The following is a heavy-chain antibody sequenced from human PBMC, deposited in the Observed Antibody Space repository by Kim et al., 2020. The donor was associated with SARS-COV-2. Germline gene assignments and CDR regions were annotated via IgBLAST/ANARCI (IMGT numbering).Heavy chain of an antibody. V-gene: IGHV1-46*01. D-gene: IGHD2-2*01. CDR1: GYTFTSYY. J-gene: IGHJ6*02. Sequence: ASVKVSCKASGYTFTSYYMHWVRQAPGQGLEWMGIINPSGGSTSYAQKFQGIVTMTRDTSTSTVYMELSSLRSEDTAVYYCARDTGRYCSSTSCSYGMDVWGQGTTVTVSS. CDR2: INPSGGST. CDR3: ARDTGRYCSSTSCSYGMDV.